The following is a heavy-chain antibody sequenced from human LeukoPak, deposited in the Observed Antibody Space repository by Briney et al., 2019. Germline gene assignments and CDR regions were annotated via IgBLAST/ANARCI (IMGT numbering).Heavy chain of an antibody. CDR1: GGSISSYY. J-gene: IGHJ4*02. Sequence: PSETLSLTCTVSGGSISSYYWSWIRQPPGKGLECIGYIYYSGSTNYNPSLKGRVTISIDTSKNQFSLKLSSVTAADTAVYYCARYYSSNWYFDYWGQGTLVTVSS. V-gene: IGHV4-59*08. D-gene: IGHD6-13*01. CDR2: IYYSGST. CDR3: ARYYSSNWYFDY.